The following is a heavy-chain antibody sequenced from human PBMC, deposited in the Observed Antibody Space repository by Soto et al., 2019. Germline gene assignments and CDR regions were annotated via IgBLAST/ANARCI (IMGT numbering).Heavy chain of an antibody. CDR2: ISGSGGST. J-gene: IGHJ3*02. CDR1: GFTFSSYA. Sequence: EVQLLESGGGLVQPGGSLRLSCAASGFTFSSYAMSWVRQAPGKGLEWVSAISGSGGSTYYADSVKGRFTISRDNSKNTLYLQMNSLRAEDTAVYYCAKDLGYSYGYSLDALDIWGQGTMVTVSS. D-gene: IGHD5-18*01. CDR3: AKDLGYSYGYSLDALDI. V-gene: IGHV3-23*01.